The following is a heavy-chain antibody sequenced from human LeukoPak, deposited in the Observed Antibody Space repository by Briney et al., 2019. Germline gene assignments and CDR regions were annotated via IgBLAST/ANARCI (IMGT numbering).Heavy chain of an antibody. D-gene: IGHD2-21*02. CDR1: GYTFNDYY. CDR3: ATDCVGDCYSRY. CDR2: INPNNGGI. J-gene: IGHJ4*02. Sequence: GASVKVSCKASGYTFNDYYLHWVRQAPGQGLEWMGWINPNNGGIKYAQKFQGRVTMTRDTSISTAYMELSSLKSDDTAVYYCATDCVGDCYSRYWGQGTLVTVSS. V-gene: IGHV1-2*02.